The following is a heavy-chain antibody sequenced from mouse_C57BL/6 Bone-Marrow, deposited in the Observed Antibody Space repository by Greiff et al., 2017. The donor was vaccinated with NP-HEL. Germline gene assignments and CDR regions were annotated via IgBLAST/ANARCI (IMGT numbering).Heavy chain of an antibody. J-gene: IGHJ4*01. Sequence: EVQLQESGGDLVKPGGSLKLSCAASGFTFSSYGMSWVRQTPDKRLEWVATISSGGSYTYYPDSLKGRFTISRDNAKNTLYLQMSSLKSEDTAMYYCASLITTVVAPYYYAMDYWGQGTSVTVSS. V-gene: IGHV5-6*01. D-gene: IGHD1-1*01. CDR1: GFTFSSYG. CDR3: ASLITTVVAPYYYAMDY. CDR2: ISSGGSYT.